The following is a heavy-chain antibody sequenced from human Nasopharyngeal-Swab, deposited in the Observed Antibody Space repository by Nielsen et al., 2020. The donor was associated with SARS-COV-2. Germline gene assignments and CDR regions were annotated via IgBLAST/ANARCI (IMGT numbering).Heavy chain of an antibody. D-gene: IGHD2-15*01. V-gene: IGHV3-30*03. CDR1: GFTFSSYG. J-gene: IGHJ5*02. CDR3: ARDNGYCSGDACYLGGWHDP. Sequence: GGSLRLSCAGSGFTFSSYGMNWVRQAPGKGLEWVAVMSNDGNYKFYADSVKGRFTISRDNSKNTLYLQMNSLRAEDTAVYYCARDNGYCSGDACYLGGWHDPWGQGTLVTVSS. CDR2: MSNDGNYK.